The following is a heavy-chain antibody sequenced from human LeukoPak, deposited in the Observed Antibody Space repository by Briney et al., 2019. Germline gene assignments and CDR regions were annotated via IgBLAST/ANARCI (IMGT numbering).Heavy chain of an antibody. V-gene: IGHV3-7*01. CDR3: ARDKGYAVDY. Sequence: GGSLRLSCAASGFTFSKYWMTWVRQAAGKGPEWVSSIEHDGSEKYCVDSVKGRFTISRDNAKNSLYLQMDSLRAEDTAVYYCARDKGYAVDYWGQGTLVTVSS. CDR1: GFTFSKYW. D-gene: IGHD5-12*01. CDR2: IEHDGSEK. J-gene: IGHJ4*02.